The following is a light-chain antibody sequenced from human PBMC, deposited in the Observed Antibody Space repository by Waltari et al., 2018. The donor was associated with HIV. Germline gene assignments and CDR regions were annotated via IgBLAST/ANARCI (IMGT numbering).Light chain of an antibody. J-gene: IGKJ4*01. CDR3: QQYDVLVT. CDR2: GAS. Sequence: TQSPGTLSLSPGERVTLSCRASQTISNNYLAWFQKKPGQAPRLLIYGASSRATGIPDRFRGSGSGTDFTLTISRLEPEDFAVYYCQQYDVLVTFGGGTKVENK. CDR1: QTISNNY. V-gene: IGKV3-20*01.